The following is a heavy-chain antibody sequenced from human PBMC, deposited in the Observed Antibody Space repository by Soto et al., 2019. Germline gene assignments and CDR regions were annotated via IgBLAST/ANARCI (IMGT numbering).Heavy chain of an antibody. D-gene: IGHD1-26*01. CDR1: GYTFTSYG. Sequence: QVQLVQSGAEVKKPGASVKVSCKASGYTFTSYGIIWVRQAPGQGLEWMGWISAYNGNTNYAQKLQGRVTMTTDTSTSTAYMELRSLRSDDTAVYYCARDLLSGSYSDYYYGMDVWGQGTTVTVSS. V-gene: IGHV1-18*01. CDR2: ISAYNGNT. CDR3: ARDLLSGSYSDYYYGMDV. J-gene: IGHJ6*02.